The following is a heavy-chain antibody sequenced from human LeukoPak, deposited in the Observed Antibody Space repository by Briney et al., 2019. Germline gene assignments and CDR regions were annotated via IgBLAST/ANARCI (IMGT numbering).Heavy chain of an antibody. CDR1: GGSFSGYY. CDR2: INHSGDT. CDR3: ARGPYMDV. Sequence: PSETLSLTCTFYGGSFSGYYWGWLRQPPGKGLEWIGEINHSGDTNYNPSLKSRVIISVDTSKNQFSLKLNSVTAADTSVYYCARGPYMDVWGKGTTVTVSS. V-gene: IGHV4-34*01. J-gene: IGHJ6*03.